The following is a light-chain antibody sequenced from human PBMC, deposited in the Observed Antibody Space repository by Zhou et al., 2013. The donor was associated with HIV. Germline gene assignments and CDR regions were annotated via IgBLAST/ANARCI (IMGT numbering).Light chain of an antibody. J-gene: IGKJ1*01. V-gene: IGKV1-5*03. CDR3: QQYNTYTWT. CDR1: QSISNW. CDR2: KAF. Sequence: DIQMTQSPSTLSASVGDSVTITCRASQSISNWLAWYQQKPGKAPKLLIYKAFSLKSGVPSRFSGSGSGTEFTLTISNLQPDDFATYYCQQYNTYTWTFGQGTKVEIK.